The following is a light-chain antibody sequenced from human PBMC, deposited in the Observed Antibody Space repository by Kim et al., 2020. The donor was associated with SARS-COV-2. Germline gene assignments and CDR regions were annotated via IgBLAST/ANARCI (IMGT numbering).Light chain of an antibody. J-gene: IGKJ2*01. V-gene: IGKV1-5*01. CDR2: DGS. CDR3: QQYGSFWYT. Sequence: GDRVTITCRANHSIRCWLAWYQQKPEEAPKVLIYDGSTLESGVPSRFSGSGYGTEFTLTISGLQPGDFATYYSQQYGSFWYTFGQGTKLEI. CDR1: HSIRCW.